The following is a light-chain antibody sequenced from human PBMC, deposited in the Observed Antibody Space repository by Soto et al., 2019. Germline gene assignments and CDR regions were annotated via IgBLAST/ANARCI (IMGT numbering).Light chain of an antibody. Sequence: QSVLTQPPSASGSPGQSVTISCTGTSRDIGGHNHVSWFQHHPDKAPKLILYEVFKRPSGVPDRVSGSKSGNTASLTVSGLQADDEADYYCSSYAAGNNLLFGGGTQLTVL. CDR3: SSYAAGNNLL. CDR1: SRDIGGHNH. J-gene: IGLJ2*01. CDR2: EVF. V-gene: IGLV2-8*01.